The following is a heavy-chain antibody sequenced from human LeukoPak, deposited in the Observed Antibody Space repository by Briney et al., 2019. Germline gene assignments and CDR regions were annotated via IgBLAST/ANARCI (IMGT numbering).Heavy chain of an antibody. CDR1: GFTFSSYW. CDR2: IKQDGSEK. J-gene: IGHJ4*02. CDR3: ARDKIIAVAGTSGY. D-gene: IGHD6-19*01. V-gene: IGHV3-7*01. Sequence: GGSLRLSCAASGFTFSSYWMSWVHQAPGKGLEWVANIKQDGSEKYYVDSVKGRFTISRDNAKNSLYLQMNSLRAEDTAVYYCARDKIIAVAGTSGYWGQGTLVTVSS.